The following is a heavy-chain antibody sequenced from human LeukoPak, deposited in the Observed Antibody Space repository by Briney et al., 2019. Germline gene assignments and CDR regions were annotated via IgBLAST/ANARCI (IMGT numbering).Heavy chain of an antibody. J-gene: IGHJ4*02. CDR2: IVVGSGNT. Sequence: GTSVKVSCKASGFTFTSSAMRWVRQARGQRLEWIGWIVVGSGNTNYAQKFQERVTSTRDMSTSTAYMELSSLRSEDTAVYYCSAALSWYVDGALDYWGQGTLVTVSS. V-gene: IGHV1-58*02. D-gene: IGHD6-13*01. CDR1: GFTFTSSA. CDR3: SAALSWYVDGALDY.